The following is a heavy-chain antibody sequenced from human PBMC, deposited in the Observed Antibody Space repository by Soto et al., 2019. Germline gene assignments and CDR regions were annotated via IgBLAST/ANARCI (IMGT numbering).Heavy chain of an antibody. Sequence: GASVKVSCKASGFTFTSSAVQWVRQAPGQGLEWMGWINPNSGGTNYAQKFQGWVTMTGDTSISTAYMELSRLRSDDTAVYYCARGTGNDAFDIWGQGTMVTVSS. J-gene: IGHJ3*02. CDR3: ARGTGNDAFDI. V-gene: IGHV1-2*04. D-gene: IGHD7-27*01. CDR2: INPNSGGT. CDR1: GFTFTSSA.